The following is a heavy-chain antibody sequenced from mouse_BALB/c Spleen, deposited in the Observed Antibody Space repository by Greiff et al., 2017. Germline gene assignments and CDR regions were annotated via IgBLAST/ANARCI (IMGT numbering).Heavy chain of an antibody. J-gene: IGHJ4*01. V-gene: IGHV5-4*02. CDR2: ISDGGSYT. CDR1: GFTFSDYY. CDR3: ARELRGGYAMDY. D-gene: IGHD1-1*01. Sequence: EVQLVESGGGLVKPGGSLKLSCAASGFTFSDYYMYWVRQTPEKRLEWVATISDGGSYTYYPDSVKGRFTISRDNAKNNLYLQMSSLKSEDTAMYYCARELRGGYAMDYWGQGTSVTVSS.